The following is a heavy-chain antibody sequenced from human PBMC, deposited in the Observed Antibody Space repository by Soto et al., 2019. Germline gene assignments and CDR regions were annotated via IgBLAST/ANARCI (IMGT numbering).Heavy chain of an antibody. D-gene: IGHD3-10*01. J-gene: IGHJ4*02. V-gene: IGHV2-70*11. CDR1: GCPLNTSGMC. CDR3: ARIRYSYGSGSYYTLDY. CDR2: IDWDDDK. Sequence: SASTLVNHTQPLTLTCTSSGCPLNTSGMCVIWIRQPPAKALEWLARIDWDDDKYYSTSLKTRLTISKDTSKNQVVLTMTNMDPVDTATYYCARIRYSYGSGSYYTLDYWGQGTLVTVSS.